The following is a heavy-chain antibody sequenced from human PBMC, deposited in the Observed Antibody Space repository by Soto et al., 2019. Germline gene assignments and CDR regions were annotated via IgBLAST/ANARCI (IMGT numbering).Heavy chain of an antibody. CDR3: ARDLGGDYDSSGYDC. D-gene: IGHD3-22*01. CDR1: GYTFTGYY. J-gene: IGHJ4*02. CDR2: ISPNSGGT. Sequence: GASVKVSCKASGYTFTGYYLHWVRQAPGQGLEWMGWISPNSGGTKYAQDLQGRVTMTRDTSISTAYMELSSLRSDDAAVYYCARDLGGDYDSSGYDCWGQGTLVTVSS. V-gene: IGHV1-2*02.